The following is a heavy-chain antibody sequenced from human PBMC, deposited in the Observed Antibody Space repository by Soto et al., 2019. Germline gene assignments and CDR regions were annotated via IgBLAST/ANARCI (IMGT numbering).Heavy chain of an antibody. J-gene: IGHJ4*02. CDR1: VGSVSSGSYY. CDR2: IYNSGST. Sequence: ETLSPTLNVTVGSVSSGSYYWSGIRQPPGKGLEWIGYIYNSGSTNYNPSLKSRVTISVDTSKNHFSLRMSSVTAADPPVYYCARESDSGSYYFDYWGRGTMVSVSS. D-gene: IGHD3-10*01. V-gene: IGHV4-61*03. CDR3: ARESDSGSYYFDY.